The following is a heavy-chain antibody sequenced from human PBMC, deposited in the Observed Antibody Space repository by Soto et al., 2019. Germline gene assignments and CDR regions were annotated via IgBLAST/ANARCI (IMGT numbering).Heavy chain of an antibody. CDR1: GGTFSSYT. V-gene: IGHV1-69*08. J-gene: IGHJ6*03. CDR3: ARETRIVARKNSYYYYYMDV. Sequence: QVQLVQSAAEVTKPGSSVKVSCKASGGTFSSYTISWVRQAPGQGLEWMGRIIPIRGIANYAQKFQGRVKITADKATSTAYMELSSLRSEDTAVYYCARETRIVARKNSYYYYYMDVWGKGTTVTVSS. D-gene: IGHD5-12*01. CDR2: IIPIRGIA.